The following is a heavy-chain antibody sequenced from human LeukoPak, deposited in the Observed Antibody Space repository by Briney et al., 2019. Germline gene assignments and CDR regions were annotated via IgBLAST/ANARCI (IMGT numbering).Heavy chain of an antibody. CDR2: INSGGSST. CDR3: ARDGVPAATFRGYYYGMDV. J-gene: IGHJ6*02. CDR1: GFTFSSHW. Sequence: GGSLRLSCAASGFTFSSHWMHWVRQAPGKGLVWVSRINSGGSSTSSADSVKGRFTISRDNSENTLYLQMNSLRPEDTAVYYCARDGVPAATFRGYYYGMDVWGQGTTVTVSS. D-gene: IGHD2-2*01. V-gene: IGHV3-74*01.